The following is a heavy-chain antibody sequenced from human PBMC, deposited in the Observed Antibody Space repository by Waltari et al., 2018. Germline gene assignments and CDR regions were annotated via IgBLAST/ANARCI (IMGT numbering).Heavy chain of an antibody. Sequence: QVQLQESGPGLVKPSQTLSLTCTVSGGSISSGGYYWSWIRQHPGKGLEWIGYIYYSGSTDDNPSRRSRVTISVDTSTNQFSLKLRSVTAADTAVYYCARGAPRAAAGQNWFDPWGQGTLVTVSS. CDR2: IYYSGST. CDR3: ARGAPRAAAGQNWFDP. V-gene: IGHV4-31*03. J-gene: IGHJ5*02. CDR1: GGSISSGGYY. D-gene: IGHD6-13*01.